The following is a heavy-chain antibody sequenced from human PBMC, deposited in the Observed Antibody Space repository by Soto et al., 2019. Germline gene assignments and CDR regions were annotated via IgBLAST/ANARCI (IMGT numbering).Heavy chain of an antibody. Sequence: EVQLVESGGGLVQPGGSLRLSCAASGFTFSSYWMHWVRQVPGKGLMWVSRINGDGSRTTYAGSVKGRFTISRDNAENTLFRQMNYVRAEDTAVYHCVRVVTVSYDWFDPWGQGTLVTVSS. CDR3: VRVVTVSYDWFDP. CDR2: INGDGSRT. D-gene: IGHD3-10*01. J-gene: IGHJ5*02. V-gene: IGHV3-74*01. CDR1: GFTFSSYW.